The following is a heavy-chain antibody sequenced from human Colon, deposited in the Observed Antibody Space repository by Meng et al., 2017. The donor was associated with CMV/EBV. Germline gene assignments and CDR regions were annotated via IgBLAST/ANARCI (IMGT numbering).Heavy chain of an antibody. CDR3: AKAEAAYFWSGASASYYFDH. CDR1: GFTVSNFH. J-gene: IGHJ4*02. CDR2: IYNNGDT. V-gene: IGHV3-53*01. Sequence: GGSLRLSCAASGFTVSNFHMCWVRQAPGKGLECVSAIYNNGDTYHTDAVKGRVTISRDNSRHTLYLDIDNLRADDTAVYYCAKAEAAYFWSGASASYYFDHWGQGTLVTVSS. D-gene: IGHD3-3*01.